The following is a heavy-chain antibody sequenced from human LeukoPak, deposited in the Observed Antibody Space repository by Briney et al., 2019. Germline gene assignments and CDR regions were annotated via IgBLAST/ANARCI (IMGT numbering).Heavy chain of an antibody. J-gene: IGHJ5*02. D-gene: IGHD6-19*01. CDR3: AKPSVSGTGRSWFDA. CDR1: GFTFSSYA. CDR2: FSGSGGNT. V-gene: IGHV3-23*01. Sequence: GGSLRLSCAASGFTFSSYAMSWVRQAPGKGLEWVSAFSGSGGNTVYADSVKGRFTISRDNSKNTLYLQMNSLRAEDTAVYYCAKPSVSGTGRSWFDAWGQGTLVTVSS.